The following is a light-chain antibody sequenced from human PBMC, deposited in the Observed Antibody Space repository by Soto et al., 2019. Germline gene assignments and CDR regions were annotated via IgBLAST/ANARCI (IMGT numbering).Light chain of an antibody. Sequence: QSALTQPPSASGSPGQSVTISCTGTSSDVCGYNYVSWYQQHPGKAPKLMIYEVSKRPSGVPDRFSGSKSGNTASLTVSGLHAEDEAYYYCRSYARSNNLFGGGTKLTVL. CDR2: EVS. V-gene: IGLV2-8*01. CDR1: SSDVCGYNY. CDR3: RSYARSNNL. J-gene: IGLJ2*01.